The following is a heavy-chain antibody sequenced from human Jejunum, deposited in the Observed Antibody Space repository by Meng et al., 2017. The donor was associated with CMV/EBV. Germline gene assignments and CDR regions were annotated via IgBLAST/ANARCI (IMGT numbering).Heavy chain of an antibody. CDR2: IIPIFGTA. D-gene: IGHD1-26*01. CDR3: AGGKWELLSLDY. Sequence: KAAGGTFSSNASSWVRQAPGQGLEWMGGIIPIFGTANYAQVFQGRVTITTDESTSTAYMELSSLRYEDTAVYYCAGGKWELLSLDYWGQGTLVTVSS. J-gene: IGHJ4*02. V-gene: IGHV1-69*05. CDR1: GGTFSSNA.